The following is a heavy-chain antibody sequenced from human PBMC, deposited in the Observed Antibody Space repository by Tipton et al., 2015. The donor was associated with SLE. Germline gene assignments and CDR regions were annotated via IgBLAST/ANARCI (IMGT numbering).Heavy chain of an antibody. CDR2: IHHSGST. V-gene: IGHV4-38-2*02. CDR1: GASFTTSDY. Sequence: TLSLTCSVSGASFTTSDYWNWIRQPAGKGLEWIGRIHHSGSTYYYPSLKSRITISVDTSKNQFSLEVRSVTAADTAVYYCVRLRSKVLIDYWGQGTLVTVSS. J-gene: IGHJ4*02. D-gene: IGHD2-8*01. CDR3: VRLRSKVLIDY.